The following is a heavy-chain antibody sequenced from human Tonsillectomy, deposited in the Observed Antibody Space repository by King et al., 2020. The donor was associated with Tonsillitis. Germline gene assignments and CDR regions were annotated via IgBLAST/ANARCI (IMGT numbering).Heavy chain of an antibody. Sequence: QLQESGPGLVKPSETLSLTCTVSGGSISSSSYYCGWIRQPPGKGLEWIGSIYYSGSTYYNPSLKSRVTISVDTSKNQFSLRLNSVTAAHTAVYYCASTRSYAAPDFWGQGTLVTVSS. J-gene: IGHJ4*02. V-gene: IGHV4-39*01. CDR2: IYYSGST. D-gene: IGHD2-15*01. CDR1: GGSISSSSYY. CDR3: ASTRSYAAPDF.